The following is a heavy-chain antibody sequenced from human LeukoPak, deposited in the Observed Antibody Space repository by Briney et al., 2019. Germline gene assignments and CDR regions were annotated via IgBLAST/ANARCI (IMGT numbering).Heavy chain of an antibody. CDR1: GSSISSSSYY. V-gene: IGHV4-39*01. J-gene: IGHJ6*04. D-gene: IGHD1-26*01. CDR3: ARLLRYRSLATVMDV. CDR2: IYYSGST. Sequence: SETLSLTCTVSGSSISSSSYYWGWIRQPPGKGLEWIGSIYYSGSTYYNPSLKSRVTISVDTSKNQFSLKLSSVTAADTAVYYCARLLRYRSLATVMDVWGKGTTVTVSS.